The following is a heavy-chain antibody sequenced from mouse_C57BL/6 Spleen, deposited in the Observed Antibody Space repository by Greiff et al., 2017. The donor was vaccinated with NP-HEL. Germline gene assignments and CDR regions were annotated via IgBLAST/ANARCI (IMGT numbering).Heavy chain of an antibody. CDR3: ARGVSSGYDYYAMDY. CDR2: FHPYNDDT. CDR1: GYTFTTYP. D-gene: IGHD3-2*02. J-gene: IGHJ4*01. Sequence: LQESGAELVKPGASVKMSCKASGYTFTTYPIEWMKQNHGKSLEWIGNFHPYNDDTKYNEKFKGKATLTVEKSSSTVYLELSRLTSDDSAVYYCARGVSSGYDYYAMDYWGQGTSGTVSS. V-gene: IGHV1-47*01.